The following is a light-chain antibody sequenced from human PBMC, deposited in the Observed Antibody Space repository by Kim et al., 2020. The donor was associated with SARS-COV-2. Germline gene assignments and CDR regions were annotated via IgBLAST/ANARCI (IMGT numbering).Light chain of an antibody. CDR1: KLGDKY. Sequence: SYELTQPPSVSVSPGQTASITCSGDKLGDKYASWYQQKPGQSPVLVIYHAIKRPSGIPERFSGSNSGNTATLTISGTQAMDEGDYYCQAWDSNTEVIFGGGTQLTVL. CDR2: HAI. CDR3: QAWDSNTEVI. V-gene: IGLV3-1*01. J-gene: IGLJ2*01.